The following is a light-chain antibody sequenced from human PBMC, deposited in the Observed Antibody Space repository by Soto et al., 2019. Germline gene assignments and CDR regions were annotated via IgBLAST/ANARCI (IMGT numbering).Light chain of an antibody. CDR2: AAS. CDR3: QQSYSTSIT. Sequence: DIQMTQSPSSLSASVGDRVTITCRASQSISSYLNWYQQKPGKAPKLLIYAASSLQRGVPSRFSGSGSGTDFTLTISSLQPEDFATYYGQQSYSTSITFGQGTRLEIK. CDR1: QSISSY. V-gene: IGKV1-39*01. J-gene: IGKJ5*01.